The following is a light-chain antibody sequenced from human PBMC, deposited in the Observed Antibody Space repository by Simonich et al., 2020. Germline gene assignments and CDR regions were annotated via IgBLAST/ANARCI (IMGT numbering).Light chain of an antibody. Sequence: EIVLTQSPATLSLSPGERATLSCRASQSVSSYLAWYQQKPGQAPRLLIYDASNRATGIPSRFSGSVSWTDFTLTISSLEPEDFAVYYCQQRSNWLVTFGQGTKLEIK. CDR3: QQRSNWLVT. V-gene: IGKV3-11*01. J-gene: IGKJ2*01. CDR2: DAS. CDR1: QSVSSY.